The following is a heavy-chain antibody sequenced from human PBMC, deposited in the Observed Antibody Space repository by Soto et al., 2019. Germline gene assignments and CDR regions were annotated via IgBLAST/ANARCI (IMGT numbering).Heavy chain of an antibody. CDR2: IYHGGST. CDR3: ALVGATKMSNWFDP. D-gene: IGHD1-26*01. CDR1: GGSISSSNW. J-gene: IGHJ5*02. Sequence: PSETLSLTCAVSGGSISSSNWWSWVRQPPGKGLEWIGEIYHGGSTNYNPSLKSRVTISVDKSKNQFSLKPSSVTAADTAVYYCALVGATKMSNWFDPWGQGTPVTVSS. V-gene: IGHV4-4*02.